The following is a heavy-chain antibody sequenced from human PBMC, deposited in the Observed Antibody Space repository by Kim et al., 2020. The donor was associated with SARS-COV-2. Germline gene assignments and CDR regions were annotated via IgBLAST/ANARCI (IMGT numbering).Heavy chain of an antibody. CDR2: IASGRGGT. J-gene: IGHJ6*02. D-gene: IGHD3-3*01. CDR1: GFSFSTYD. CDR3: AKGPDFVYHYAMDV. V-gene: IGHV3-23*01. Sequence: GGSLRLSCAASGFSFSTYDLSWVRQAPGKGLEWVSSIASGRGGTYYGDSVKGRFTISRDNSKNTLYLQMNSLRADDTAVYYCAKGPDFVYHYAMDVWGQGTTVTVSS.